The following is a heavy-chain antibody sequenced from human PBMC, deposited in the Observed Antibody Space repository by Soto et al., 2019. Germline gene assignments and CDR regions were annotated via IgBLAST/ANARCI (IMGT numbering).Heavy chain of an antibody. CDR3: SRKGGYGLDV. V-gene: IGHV1-18*01. J-gene: IGHJ6*02. Sequence: QVQLVQSGSEVKKPGASVKVSCKASGYTFSSYGINWVRQAPGQGLEWMGWISIYYGKRDYAQDLQGRVTMTTDTTTSTAYMELMSLISDDTAVYYCSRKGGYGLDVWGQGTTVTASS. CDR1: GYTFSSYG. CDR2: ISIYYGKR. D-gene: IGHD3-16*01.